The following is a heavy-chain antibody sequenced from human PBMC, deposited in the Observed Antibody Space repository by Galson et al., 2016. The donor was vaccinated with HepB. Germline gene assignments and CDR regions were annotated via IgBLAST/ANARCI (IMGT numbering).Heavy chain of an antibody. CDR2: VNWHGGEP. Sequence: SLRLSCAASGFNFNDYTMHWIRQVPGRGLEWVSSVNWHGGEPDFADSVKGRFTISRDNAKNSLYLQMSSLKSEDTALYYCAKDIGPPTYYDIVTGFDAFATWGQGTTVSVSS. CDR1: GFNFNDYT. D-gene: IGHD3-9*01. V-gene: IGHV3-9*01. CDR3: AKDIGPPTYYDIVTGFDAFAT. J-gene: IGHJ3*02.